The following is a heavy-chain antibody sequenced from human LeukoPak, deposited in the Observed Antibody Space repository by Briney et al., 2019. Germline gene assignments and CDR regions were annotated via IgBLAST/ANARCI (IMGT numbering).Heavy chain of an antibody. V-gene: IGHV4-59*01. CDR1: GGSISSYY. J-gene: IGHJ5*02. CDR3: ARDAPRGWFDP. CDR2: IYYSGST. Sequence: SETLSLTCTVSGGSISSYYWSWIRQPPGEGLEWIGYIYYSGSTNYNPSLKSRVTISVDTSKNQFSLKLSSVTAADTAVYYCARDAPRGWFDPWGQGTLVTVSS.